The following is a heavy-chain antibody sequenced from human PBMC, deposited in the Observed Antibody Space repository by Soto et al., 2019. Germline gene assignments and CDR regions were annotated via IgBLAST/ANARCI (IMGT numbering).Heavy chain of an antibody. CDR3: ARGGPTYQVSWFDP. V-gene: IGHV3-48*02. J-gene: IGHJ5*02. CDR2: ISSSSSTI. D-gene: IGHD3-16*01. Sequence: GGSLRLSCAASGFTFSSYSMNWVRQAPGKGLEWVSYISSSSSTIYYADSVKGRFTISRDNAKNSLYLQMNSLRDEDTAVYYCARGGPTYQVSWFDPWGQGTLVTVSS. CDR1: GFTFSSYS.